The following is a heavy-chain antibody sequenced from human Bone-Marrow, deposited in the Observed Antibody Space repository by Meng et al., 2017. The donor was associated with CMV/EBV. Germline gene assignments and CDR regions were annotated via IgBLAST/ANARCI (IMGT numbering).Heavy chain of an antibody. CDR1: GYTFTSNY. Sequence: ASVKVSCKASGYTFTSNYIHWVRQAPGQGLEWMGWINPNSGGTNYAQKFQGRVTMTRDTSISTAYMELSRLRSDDTAVYYCVTLSSGRLDYWGQGTLVTVSS. V-gene: IGHV1-2*02. D-gene: IGHD3-22*01. CDR2: INPNSGGT. J-gene: IGHJ4*02. CDR3: VTLSSGRLDY.